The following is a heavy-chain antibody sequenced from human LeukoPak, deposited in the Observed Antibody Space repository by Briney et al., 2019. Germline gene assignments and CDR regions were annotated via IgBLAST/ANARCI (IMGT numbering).Heavy chain of an antibody. CDR1: GGSISRYY. Sequence: SETLSLTCTVSGGSISRYYWNWIRQPPGKGLEWIGYIYYSGSTNYNPSLKSRVTISVDTSKNQFSLKLSSVTAADTAVYYCARAGYLDDAFDIWGQGTMVTVSS. V-gene: IGHV4-59*01. CDR2: IYYSGST. D-gene: IGHD3-9*01. J-gene: IGHJ3*02. CDR3: ARAGYLDDAFDI.